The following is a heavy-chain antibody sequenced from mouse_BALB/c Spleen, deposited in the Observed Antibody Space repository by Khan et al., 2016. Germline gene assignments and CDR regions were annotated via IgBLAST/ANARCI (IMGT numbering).Heavy chain of an antibody. CDR1: GFTFSNYW. Sequence: EVKLEVSGGGLVQPGGSMKLSCVASGFTFSNYWMNWVRQSPEKGLEWVAEIRLKSNNYATHYAESVKGRFTISRDDSKSSVYLQMNNLRAKDTGIYYCTRGGTWYFDVWGAGTTVTVSS. D-gene: IGHD1-1*02. J-gene: IGHJ1*01. CDR3: TRGGTWYFDV. CDR2: IRLKSNNYAT. V-gene: IGHV6-6*02.